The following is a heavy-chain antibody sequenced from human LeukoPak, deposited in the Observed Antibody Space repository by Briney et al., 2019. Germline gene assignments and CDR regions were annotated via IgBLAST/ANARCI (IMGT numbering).Heavy chain of an antibody. V-gene: IGHV3-33*01. CDR2: IWYDGSNK. D-gene: IGHD3-10*01. J-gene: IGHJ5*02. CDR3: ARDQASITMVRGVNWFDP. Sequence: GGSLRLSCAASEFTFSSYGMHWVRQAPGKGLEWVAVIWYDGSNKYYADSVKGRFTISRDNSKNTLYLQMNSLRAEDTAVYYCARDQASITMVRGVNWFDPWGQGTLVTVSS. CDR1: EFTFSSYG.